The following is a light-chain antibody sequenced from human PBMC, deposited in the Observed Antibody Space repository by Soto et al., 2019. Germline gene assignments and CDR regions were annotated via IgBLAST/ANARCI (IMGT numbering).Light chain of an antibody. Sequence: EIVLTQSPGTLSLSPGERATLSCRASQSVSSSYLAWYQQKPGQAPRLLIYGASSRATGIPDRFRGSGSGTGFTLTISRLEPEDFAVYYCQQYGSSSIFTFGPGTKVDIK. CDR3: QQYGSSSIFT. CDR2: GAS. J-gene: IGKJ3*01. V-gene: IGKV3-20*01. CDR1: QSVSSSY.